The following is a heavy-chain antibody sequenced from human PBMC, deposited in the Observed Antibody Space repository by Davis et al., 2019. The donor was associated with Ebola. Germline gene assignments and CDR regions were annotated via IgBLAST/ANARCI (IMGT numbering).Heavy chain of an antibody. CDR1: GFTFGDYA. V-gene: IGHV3-49*04. J-gene: IGHJ4*02. Sequence: PGGSLRLSCTASGFTFGDYAMSWVRQAPGKGLEWVGFIRSKAYGGTTEYAGSVKGRFTISRDDSKSIAYLQMNSLKTEDTAVYYCTRWSSGWAFDYWGQGTLVTVSS. CDR3: TRWSSGWAFDY. D-gene: IGHD6-19*01. CDR2: IRSKAYGGTT.